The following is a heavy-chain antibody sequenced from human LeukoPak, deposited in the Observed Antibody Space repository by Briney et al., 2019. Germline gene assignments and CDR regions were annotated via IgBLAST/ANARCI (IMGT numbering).Heavy chain of an antibody. Sequence: SVKVSCKASGGTFSSYAISWVRQAPGQGLEWMGGIIPIFGTANYAQKFQGRVTITADESTSTAYMELSSLRSEDTAVYYCARVNQTADYDFWSGYLDYWGQGTLVTVSS. V-gene: IGHV1-69*13. CDR2: IIPIFGTA. D-gene: IGHD3-3*01. CDR3: ARVNQTADYDFWSGYLDY. J-gene: IGHJ4*02. CDR1: GGTFSSYA.